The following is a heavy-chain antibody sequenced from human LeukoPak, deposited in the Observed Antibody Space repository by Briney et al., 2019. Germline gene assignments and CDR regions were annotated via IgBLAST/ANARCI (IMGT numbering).Heavy chain of an antibody. D-gene: IGHD5-18*01. CDR2: IYYSGST. CDR1: GGSISSYY. Sequence: SETLSLTCTVSGGSISSYYWSWIRQPPGKGLEWIGYIYYSGSTYYNPSLKSRVTISVDTSKNQFSLKLSSVTAADTAVYYCAREGGLGDTAMVYFDYWGQGTLVTVSS. V-gene: IGHV4-59*12. CDR3: AREGGLGDTAMVYFDY. J-gene: IGHJ4*02.